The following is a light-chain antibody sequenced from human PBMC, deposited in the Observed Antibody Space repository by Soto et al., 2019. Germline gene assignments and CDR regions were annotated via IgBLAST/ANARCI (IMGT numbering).Light chain of an antibody. CDR2: GAS. J-gene: IGKJ1*01. CDR3: QQYNNWPPRAWT. Sequence: EIVMTQSPATLSVSPGERATLSCRASQSVSSNLAWYQQKPGQAPRLLIYGASTRATGIPARFSGSGSGTEFTLNISSLQSEDFAVYDCQQYNNWPPRAWTFGQGTKVEIK. V-gene: IGKV3-15*01. CDR1: QSVSSN.